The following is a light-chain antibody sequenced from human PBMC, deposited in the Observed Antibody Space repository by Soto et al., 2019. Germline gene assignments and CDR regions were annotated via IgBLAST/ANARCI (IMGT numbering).Light chain of an antibody. CDR3: CSYAGGSTYVL. CDR1: NSDVGSYDL. CDR2: EVN. J-gene: IGLJ3*02. V-gene: IGLV2-23*02. Sequence: QSVLTQPASVSGSPGQSITISCTGTNSDVGSYDLVSWYQQHPGKAPKLMIFEVNKRPSGVSNRFSGPKSGNTASLTISGLQAEDESDYYCCSYAGGSTYVLFGGGTKLTVL.